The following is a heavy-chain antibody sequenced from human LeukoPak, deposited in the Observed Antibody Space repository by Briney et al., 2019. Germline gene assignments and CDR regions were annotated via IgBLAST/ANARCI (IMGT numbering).Heavy chain of an antibody. J-gene: IGHJ6*03. V-gene: IGHV3-21*01. Sequence: GGSLRLSCAASGFTFRNYAMSWVRQAPGKGLEWVSSISSSSSYIYYADSVKGRFTISRDNAKNSLYLQMNSLRVEDTAVYYCARAYSERYGLGYYYMDVWGKGTTVTVSS. CDR3: ARAYSERYGLGYYYMDV. D-gene: IGHD1-26*01. CDR2: ISSSSSYI. CDR1: GFTFRNYA.